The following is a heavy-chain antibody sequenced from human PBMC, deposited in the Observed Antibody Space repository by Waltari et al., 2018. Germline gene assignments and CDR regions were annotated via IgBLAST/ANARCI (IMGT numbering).Heavy chain of an antibody. Sequence: LVESGGSLRLSCAASGFTFSIYTINWVRQAPGKGLEWVSSISSSSSNIYYADSVKGRFTISRDNTKKSLYLQINSLRVEDTAVYYCARDREVTKWSLIPDERRAFDIWGQGTMVTVSS. CDR3: ARDREVTKWSLIPDERRAFDI. CDR1: GFTFSIYT. J-gene: IGHJ3*02. CDR2: ISSSSSNI. V-gene: IGHV3-21*01. D-gene: IGHD2-15*01.